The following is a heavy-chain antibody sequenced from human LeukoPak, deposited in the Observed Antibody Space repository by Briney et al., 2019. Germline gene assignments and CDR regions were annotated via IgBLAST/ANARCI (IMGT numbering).Heavy chain of an antibody. J-gene: IGHJ4*02. Sequence: ASVKVSCKASGYTFTSYGISWVRQAPGQGLEWMGIINPSGGSTSYAQKFQGRVTMTRDTSTSTVYMELSSLRSEDTAVYYCARSRQWLVRYYFDYWGQGTLVTVSS. V-gene: IGHV1-46*03. D-gene: IGHD6-19*01. CDR1: GYTFTSYG. CDR3: ARSRQWLVRYYFDY. CDR2: INPSGGST.